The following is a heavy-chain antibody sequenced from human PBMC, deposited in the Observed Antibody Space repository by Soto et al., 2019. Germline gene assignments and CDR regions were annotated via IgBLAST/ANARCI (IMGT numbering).Heavy chain of an antibody. CDR3: VSGYSYGYFDY. V-gene: IGHV3-53*01. CDR1: GFTVSGNY. CDR2: IYNGGST. Sequence: SLRLSCAASGFTVSGNYMGWVRQAPGKGLEWVSVIYNGGSTYYADAVKGRFTISRDNSKNTLYLQMNSLRAEDTAVYYCVSGYSYGYFDYWGQGTLVTVSS. D-gene: IGHD5-18*01. J-gene: IGHJ4*02.